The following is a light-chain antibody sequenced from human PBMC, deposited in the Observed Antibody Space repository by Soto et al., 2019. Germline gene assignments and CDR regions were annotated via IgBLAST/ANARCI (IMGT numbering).Light chain of an antibody. CDR2: TAS. Sequence: EIVMTQSPATLSVSPGARATLSCRASQSVSNNLAWYQQKPGQPPRLLIYTASTRVTGVPARFSASGSGTEFTLTIGSLQSEDFAVYYCQQSYTWPRTFGQGTKVEIK. J-gene: IGKJ1*01. V-gene: IGKV3-15*01. CDR1: QSVSNN. CDR3: QQSYTWPRT.